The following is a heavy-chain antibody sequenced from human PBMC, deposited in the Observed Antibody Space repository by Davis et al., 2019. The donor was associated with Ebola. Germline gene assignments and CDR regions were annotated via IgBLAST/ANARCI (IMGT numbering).Heavy chain of an antibody. D-gene: IGHD6-13*01. Sequence: ASVTVSCTASGYTFTAYYMHWVRQAPGQGLERMGWINPNSGGTNYAQKFQGRVIMTRDTSISTAYMELSRLRSDDTAVYYRARGQQLINAWFDPWGQGTLVTVSS. CDR2: INPNSGGT. CDR3: ARGQQLINAWFDP. CDR1: GYTFTAYY. J-gene: IGHJ5*02. V-gene: IGHV1-2*02.